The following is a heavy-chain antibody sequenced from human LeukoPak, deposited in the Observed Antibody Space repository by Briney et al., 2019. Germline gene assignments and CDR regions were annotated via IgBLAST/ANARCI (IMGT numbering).Heavy chain of an antibody. CDR3: ARLRDYTRGWLGQFEP. V-gene: IGHV4-34*01. CDR1: GGSFSNYY. Sequence: SETLSLTCVVNGGSFSNYYWSWIRQPPGKGLQWLGEINQSGTTNYNPSLKSRMRISIDTSKNQCSLRLTSPPAAATPVYYCARLRDYTRGWLGQFEPWGQGTLVIVSS. D-gene: IGHD6-19*01. J-gene: IGHJ5*02. CDR2: INQSGTT.